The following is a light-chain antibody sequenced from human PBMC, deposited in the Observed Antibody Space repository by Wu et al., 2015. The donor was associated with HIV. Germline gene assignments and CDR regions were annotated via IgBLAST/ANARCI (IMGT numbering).Light chain of an antibody. V-gene: IGKV3-20*01. Sequence: EIVMTQSPATLSVSPGKRATLSCRASQSVSGTYLAWYQQKPGQPPRLLIYGASRRATGIPDRFSGSGPGTDFSLTISRLEPEDFAVYYCHQYGRSPPFTFGPGTKVDVK. CDR2: GAS. J-gene: IGKJ3*01. CDR1: QSVSGTY. CDR3: HQYGRSPPFT.